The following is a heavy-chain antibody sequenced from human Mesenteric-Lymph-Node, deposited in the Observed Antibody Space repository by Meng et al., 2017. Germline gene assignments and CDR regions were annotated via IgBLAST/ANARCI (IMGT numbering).Heavy chain of an antibody. V-gene: IGHV3-74*01. CDR2: INSDGRTT. D-gene: IGHD6-19*01. J-gene: IGHJ4*02. Sequence: EVQLVESGGGLVQPVGSLRLSCAASVFTISRHWMHWVRQAPGKGLVWVSRINSDGRTTNYADSVKGRFTISRDNAKNTLYLQMNSLRAEDTAVYFCTGLSGPFDYWGQGTLVTVSS. CDR3: TGLSGPFDY. CDR1: VFTISRHW.